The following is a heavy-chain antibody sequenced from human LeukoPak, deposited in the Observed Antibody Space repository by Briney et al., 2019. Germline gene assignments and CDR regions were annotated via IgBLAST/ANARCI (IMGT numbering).Heavy chain of an antibody. CDR3: AREKGRGVISPYYDY. CDR1: GFTFIKYS. Sequence: PGGSLRLSCAASGFTFIKYSMTWVRQAPGKGLEWVSAITGSGAFTDYADSVKGRFTISRDNSKNTLYLEVISLTAEDTAVYYCAREKGRGVISPYYDYWGQGTLVTVSS. CDR2: ITGSGAFT. D-gene: IGHD3-10*01. V-gene: IGHV3-23*01. J-gene: IGHJ4*02.